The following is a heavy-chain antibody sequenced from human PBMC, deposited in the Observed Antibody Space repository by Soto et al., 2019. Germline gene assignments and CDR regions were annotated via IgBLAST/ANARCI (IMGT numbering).Heavy chain of an antibody. V-gene: IGHV3-33*01. CDR1: GFTFRSYG. CDR2: IWYDGSNK. D-gene: IGHD4-17*01. J-gene: IGHJ4*02. Sequence: QVQLVESGGGVVQPGRSLRLSCAASGFTFRSYGMHWVRQAPGKGLEWVAVIWYDGSNKYYADSVKGRFTISRDNSKNTLYLQMNSLRAEDTAVYYCARGAYDYGDYYFDYWGQGTLVTVSS. CDR3: ARGAYDYGDYYFDY.